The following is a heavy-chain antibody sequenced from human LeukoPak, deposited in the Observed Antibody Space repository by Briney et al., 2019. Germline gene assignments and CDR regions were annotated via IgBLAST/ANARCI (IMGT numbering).Heavy chain of an antibody. CDR2: INHSGST. D-gene: IGHD3-10*01. CDR3: ARGRSRMVRGVPYFDY. V-gene: IGHV4-34*01. J-gene: IGHJ4*02. CDR1: GGSFSGYY. Sequence: SETLSLTCAVYGGSFSGYYWSWIRQPPGKGLEWIGEINHSGSTNYNPSLKSRVTISVDTSKNQFSLKLCSVTAADTAVYYCARGRSRMVRGVPYFDYWGQGTLVTVSS.